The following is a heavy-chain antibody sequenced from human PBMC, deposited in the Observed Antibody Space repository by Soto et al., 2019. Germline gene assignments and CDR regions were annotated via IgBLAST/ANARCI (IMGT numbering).Heavy chain of an antibody. V-gene: IGHV3-23*01. J-gene: IGHJ4*02. Sequence: GGSLRLSCAASGFTFSSYAMSWVRQAPGKGLEWVSAINGSGGSTYYADSVKGRFTISRDNSKNTLYLQMNSLRAEDTAIYYCAKDRYYGSGSSPAKYFDYWGQGTLVTVSS. CDR1: GFTFSSYA. CDR2: INGSGGST. D-gene: IGHD3-10*01. CDR3: AKDRYYGSGSSPAKYFDY.